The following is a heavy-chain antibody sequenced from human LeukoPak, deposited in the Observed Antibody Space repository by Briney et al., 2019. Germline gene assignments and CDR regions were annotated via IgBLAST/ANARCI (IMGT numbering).Heavy chain of an antibody. V-gene: IGHV4-30-4*01. Sequence: SQTLSLTCTVSGGSISSGDYYWSWIRQPPGEGLEWIGYIYYSGSTYYNPSLKSRVTISVDTSKNQFSLKLSSVTAAGTAVYYCARVPTVRGVILFDPWGQGTLVTVSS. CDR2: IYYSGST. CDR3: ARVPTVRGVILFDP. D-gene: IGHD3-10*01. CDR1: GGSISSGDYY. J-gene: IGHJ5*02.